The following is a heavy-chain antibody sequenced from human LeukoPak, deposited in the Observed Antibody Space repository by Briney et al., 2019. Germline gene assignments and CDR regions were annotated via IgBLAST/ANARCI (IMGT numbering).Heavy chain of an antibody. CDR3: AADSRDFWNGYYRYYYYGMDV. J-gene: IGHJ6*02. Sequence: SVKVSCKASGFTFTSSAVQWVRQARGQRLEWIGWIVVGSGNTNYAQKFQERVSITRDMSTSTAYMELSSLRSEDTAVYYCAADSRDFWNGYYRYYYYGMDVWGQGTTVTVSS. CDR1: GFTFTSSA. D-gene: IGHD3-3*01. V-gene: IGHV1-58*01. CDR2: IVVGSGNT.